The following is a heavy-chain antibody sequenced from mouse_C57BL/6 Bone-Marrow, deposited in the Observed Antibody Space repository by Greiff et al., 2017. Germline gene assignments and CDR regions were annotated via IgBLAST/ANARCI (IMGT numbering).Heavy chain of an antibody. Sequence: QVQLQQPGAELVRPGTSVKLSCKASGYTFTSYWMHWVKQRPGQGLEWIGVIDPSDSYTNYNQKFKGKATLTVDTSSSTAYMQLSSLTSEDSAVYYCARRDDGYYGLSWFAYWGQGTLVTVAA. CDR1: GYTFTSYW. D-gene: IGHD2-3*01. CDR2: IDPSDSYT. J-gene: IGHJ3*01. V-gene: IGHV1-59*01. CDR3: ARRDDGYYGLSWFAY.